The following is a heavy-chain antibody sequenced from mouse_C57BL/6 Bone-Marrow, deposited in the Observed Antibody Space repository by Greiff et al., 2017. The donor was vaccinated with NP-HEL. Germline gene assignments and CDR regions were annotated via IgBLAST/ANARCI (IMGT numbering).Heavy chain of an antibody. CDR2: IYPGNSDT. V-gene: IGHV1-5*01. Sequence: VQLKQSGTVLARPGASVKMSCKTSGYTFTSYWMHWVKQRPGQGLEWIGAIYPGNSDTSYNQKFKGKAKLTAVTSASTAYMELSSLTNEDSAVYYCTVGGNYYGSSPYWYFDVWGTGTTVTVSS. D-gene: IGHD1-1*01. CDR3: TVGGNYYGSSPYWYFDV. CDR1: GYTFTSYW. J-gene: IGHJ1*03.